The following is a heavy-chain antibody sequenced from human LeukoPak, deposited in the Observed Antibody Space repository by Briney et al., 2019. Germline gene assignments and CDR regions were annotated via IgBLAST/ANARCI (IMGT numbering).Heavy chain of an antibody. V-gene: IGHV3-15*01. Sequence: GGSLRLSCAASGFTFSNAWMSWVRQAPGKGLEWVGRIKSKTDGGTTDYAAPVKGRFTISRDDSKNTLYLQMNSLKTEDTAVYYCTPVITMVRGVIHLIDYWGQGTLVTVYS. D-gene: IGHD3-10*01. CDR3: TPVITMVRGVIHLIDY. J-gene: IGHJ4*02. CDR2: IKSKTDGGTT. CDR1: GFTFSNAW.